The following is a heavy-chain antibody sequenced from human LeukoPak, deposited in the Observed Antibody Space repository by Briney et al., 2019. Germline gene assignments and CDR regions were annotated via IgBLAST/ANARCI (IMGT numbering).Heavy chain of an antibody. CDR1: GGTFSSYA. D-gene: IGHD3-22*01. V-gene: IGHV1-69*05. J-gene: IGHJ4*02. CDR2: IIPIFGTA. Sequence: GASVKVSCKASGGTFSSYAISWVRQAPGQGLEWMGRIIPIFGTANYAQKFQGRVTITTDESTSTAYMELSSLRSEDTAVYYCARDDYYDSSGYYKPNPFDYWGQGTLVTVSS. CDR3: ARDDYYDSSGYYKPNPFDY.